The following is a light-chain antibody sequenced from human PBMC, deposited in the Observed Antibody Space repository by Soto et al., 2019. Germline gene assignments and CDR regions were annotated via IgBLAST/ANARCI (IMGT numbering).Light chain of an antibody. CDR3: QQYNNWPPT. CDR2: GVS. CDR1: QSVRSN. Sequence: EIVMTQSPATLSMSPGDRATLSCRASQSVRSNLAWYQQKPGQAPRLLIYGVSTRATGVPTRFSGSVSGTEFTLTISSLQSEDFAVYYCQQYNNWPPTFGQGTKVDI. V-gene: IGKV3-15*01. J-gene: IGKJ1*01.